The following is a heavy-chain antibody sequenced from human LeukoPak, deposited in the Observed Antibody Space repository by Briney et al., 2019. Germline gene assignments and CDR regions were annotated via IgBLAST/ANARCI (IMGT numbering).Heavy chain of an antibody. CDR1: GYTFTGYY. V-gene: IGHV1-2*02. J-gene: IGHJ4*02. CDR2: INPNSGGT. CDR3: ARVYGGPQGGYFDY. D-gene: IGHD4-23*01. Sequence: ASVKVSCKASGYTFTGYYMHWVRQALGQGLEWMGWINPNSGGTNYAQKLQGRVTMTTDTSTSTAYMELRSLRSDDTAVYYCARVYGGPQGGYFDYWGQGTLVTVSS.